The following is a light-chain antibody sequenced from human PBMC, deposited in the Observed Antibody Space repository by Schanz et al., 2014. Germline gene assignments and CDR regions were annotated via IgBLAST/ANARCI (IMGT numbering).Light chain of an antibody. Sequence: QSVLAQPASVSGSPGQSITISCTGTSSDVGNYRLVSWYQQHPGKAPKLIISEDTERPSGVSHRFSGSKSANTASLTISGLQAEDEADYFCCSYAGRTTFYVFGTGTKLTVL. CDR1: SSDVGNYRL. CDR2: EDT. V-gene: IGLV2-23*01. CDR3: CSYAGRTTFYV. J-gene: IGLJ1*01.